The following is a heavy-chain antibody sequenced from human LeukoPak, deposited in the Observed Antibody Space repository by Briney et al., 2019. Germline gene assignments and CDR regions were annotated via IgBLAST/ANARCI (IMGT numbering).Heavy chain of an antibody. D-gene: IGHD2-15*01. CDR1: GFIFGTYW. J-gene: IGHJ4*02. V-gene: IGHV3-48*01. Sequence: GGSLRLSCAASGFIFGTYWMSWVRQAPGKGLEWVSYISSSGSTIYYADSVKGRFTISRDNSKNTLYLQMNSLRAEDTAVYYCANVAATTPVDYWGQGTLVTVSS. CDR3: ANVAATTPVDY. CDR2: ISSSGSTI.